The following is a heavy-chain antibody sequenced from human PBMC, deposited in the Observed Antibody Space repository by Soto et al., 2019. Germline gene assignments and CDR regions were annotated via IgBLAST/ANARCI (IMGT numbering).Heavy chain of an antibody. D-gene: IGHD4-17*01. V-gene: IGHV5-51*01. J-gene: IGHJ6*02. CDR1: GYNFHTYW. Sequence: GESLRISCKGSGYNFHTYWIAWVRQMPGKGLEWMGFIYPHDSDTRYSPSFRGQVTISADKSINTAYLQWTSLKASDTAIYFCARPTDYHYGMQVWGQGTTVTVSS. CDR3: ARPTDYHYGMQV. CDR2: IYPHDSDT.